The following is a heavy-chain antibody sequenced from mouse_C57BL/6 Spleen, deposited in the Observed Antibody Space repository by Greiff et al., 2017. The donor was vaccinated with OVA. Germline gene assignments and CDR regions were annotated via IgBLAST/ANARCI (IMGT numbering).Heavy chain of an antibody. CDR1: GFTFTDYY. V-gene: IGHV7-3*01. CDR2: IRNKANGYTT. Sequence: EVKLMESGGGLVQPGGSLSLSCAASGFTFTDYYMSWVRQPPGKALEWLGFIRNKANGYTTEYSASVKGRFTISRDNSQSILYLQMNALRAEDSATYYCARGNLYYFDYWGQGTTLTVSS. CDR3: ARGNLYYFDY. J-gene: IGHJ2*01.